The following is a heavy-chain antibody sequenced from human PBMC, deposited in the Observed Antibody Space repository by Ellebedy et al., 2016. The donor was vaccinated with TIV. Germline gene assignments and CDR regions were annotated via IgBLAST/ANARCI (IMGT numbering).Heavy chain of an antibody. D-gene: IGHD3-22*01. CDR3: TRDRGNYYDSSGYFHYFDY. V-gene: IGHV3-30-3*01. Sequence: PGGSLRLSCAASGFTFSSYAMSWVRQAPGKGLEWVAVISYDGSNKYYADSVKGRFTISRDDSKSIAYLQMNSLKNEDTAVYYCTRDRGNYYDSSGYFHYFDYWGQGTLVTVSS. CDR1: GFTFSSYA. J-gene: IGHJ4*02. CDR2: ISYDGSNK.